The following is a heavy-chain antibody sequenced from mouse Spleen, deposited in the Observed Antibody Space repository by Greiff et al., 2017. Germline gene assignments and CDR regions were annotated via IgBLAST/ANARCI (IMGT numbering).Heavy chain of an antibody. CDR3: ARQTTGPFAY. Sequence: EVKLVESGGGLVKPGGSLKLSCAASGFTFSSYGMSWVRQTPDKRLEWVATISSGGSYTYYPDSVKGRFTISRDNAKNTLYLQMSSLKSEDTAMYYCARQTTGPFAYWGQGTLVTVSA. V-gene: IGHV5-6*03. D-gene: IGHD4-1*02. CDR1: GFTFSSYG. J-gene: IGHJ3*01. CDR2: ISSGGSYT.